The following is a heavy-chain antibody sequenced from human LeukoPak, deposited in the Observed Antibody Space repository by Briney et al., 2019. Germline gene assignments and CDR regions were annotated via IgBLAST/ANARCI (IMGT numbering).Heavy chain of an antibody. V-gene: IGHV1-46*01. D-gene: IGHD2-21*01. CDR3: GRGDGYPTPSRNWFDP. CDR2: INPSGGST. J-gene: IGHJ5*02. Sequence: GASVKVSCKASGYTFSSYYMHWVRQAPGQGLEWMGIINPSGGSTIYAQKFQGRVTLTRDTSTNTVYMELSSLRSDDTAVYYCGRGDGYPTPSRNWFDPWGQGTLVTVSS. CDR1: GYTFSSYY.